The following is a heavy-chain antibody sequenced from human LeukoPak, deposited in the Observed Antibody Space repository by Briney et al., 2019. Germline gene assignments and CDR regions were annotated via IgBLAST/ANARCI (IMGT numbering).Heavy chain of an antibody. CDR2: IIPIFGTA. D-gene: IGHD5-18*01. J-gene: IGHJ4*02. Sequence: SVKVSCKASGGTFSSYAISWVRQAPGQGLEWMGGIIPIFGTANYAQKFQGRVTITADESTSTAYMELSSLRSEDTAVYYCATAPWIQLWLPFDYWGQGTLVTVSS. CDR1: GGTFSSYA. V-gene: IGHV1-69*13. CDR3: ATAPWIQLWLPFDY.